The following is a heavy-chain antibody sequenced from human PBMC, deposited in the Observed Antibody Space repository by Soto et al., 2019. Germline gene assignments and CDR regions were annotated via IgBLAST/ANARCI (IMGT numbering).Heavy chain of an antibody. D-gene: IGHD6-13*01. CDR2: IIPIFGKA. CDR1: GGTFSSNA. J-gene: IGHJ5*02. Sequence: QVQLVQSGAEVKKPGSSVKVSCKASGGTFSSNAISWVRQAPGKGLEWMGGIIPIFGKANYAQKFQGRVTITADETTSTAYMELSSLRSEDTAVYYCASPSIAAQIFDPWGQGTLVTVSS. CDR3: ASPSIAAQIFDP. V-gene: IGHV1-69*12.